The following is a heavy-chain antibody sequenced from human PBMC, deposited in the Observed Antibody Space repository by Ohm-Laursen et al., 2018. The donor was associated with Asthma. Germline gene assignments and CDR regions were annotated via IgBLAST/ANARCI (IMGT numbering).Heavy chain of an antibody. CDR1: GYTFTGYY. Sequence: ASVKVSCKASGYTFTGYYMHWVRQAPGQGLEWMGRINPNSGGTNYAQKFQGRVTMTRDTSISTAYMELSRLRSDDTAVYYCARVGYSRSWYNYFDYWGQGTLVTVSS. CDR3: ARVGYSRSWYNYFDY. V-gene: IGHV1-2*06. D-gene: IGHD6-13*01. J-gene: IGHJ4*02. CDR2: INPNSGGT.